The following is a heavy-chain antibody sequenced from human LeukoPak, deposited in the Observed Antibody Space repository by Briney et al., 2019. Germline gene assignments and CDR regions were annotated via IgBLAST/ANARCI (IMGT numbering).Heavy chain of an antibody. CDR2: IHYTGST. D-gene: IGHD3-10*01. J-gene: IGHJ5*02. Sequence: SETLSLTCTVSGGSISSYYWSWIRQSPGKGLECIGYIHYTGSTNYNPSLKSRVTISVETSKKQFSLKLKSVTAADTAVYYCARGGHYGSGNVFRFDPWGQGTLVTVSS. V-gene: IGHV4-59*01. CDR1: GGSISSYY. CDR3: ARGGHYGSGNVFRFDP.